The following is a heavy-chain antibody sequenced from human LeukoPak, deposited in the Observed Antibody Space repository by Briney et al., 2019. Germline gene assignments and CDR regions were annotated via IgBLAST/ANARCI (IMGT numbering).Heavy chain of an antibody. CDR1: GFTFSNYW. J-gene: IGHJ5*01. CDR2: IKGDGSHT. V-gene: IGHV3-74*01. Sequence: GGSLRLSCAASGFTFSNYWMHWVRQAPGKGLVWVSRIKGDGSHTIYTDSVKGRFTISRDNAKNTLYLQMKSLRAEDTAVYYCVRDWDHFDFDSWGLGTLVTVSS. CDR3: VRDWDHFDFDS. D-gene: IGHD3-9*01.